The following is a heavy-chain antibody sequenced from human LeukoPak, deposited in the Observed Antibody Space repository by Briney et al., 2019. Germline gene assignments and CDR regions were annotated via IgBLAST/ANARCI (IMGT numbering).Heavy chain of an antibody. D-gene: IGHD2-15*01. CDR2: ISGSGGST. CDR3: ASEIVVVVAATDDGDDY. CDR1: GFTFSSYA. Sequence: PGGSLRLSCAASGFTFSSYAMSWVRQAPGKGLEWVSAISGSGGSTYYADSVKGRFTISRDNSKNTLYLQMNSLRAEDTAVYYCASEIVVVVAATDDGDDYWGQGTLATVSS. V-gene: IGHV3-23*01. J-gene: IGHJ4*02.